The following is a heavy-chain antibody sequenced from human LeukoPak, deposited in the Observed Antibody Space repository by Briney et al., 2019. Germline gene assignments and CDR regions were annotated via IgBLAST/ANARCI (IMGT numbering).Heavy chain of an antibody. CDR3: ARTRYSYGYFSYFDY. CDR2: IYYSGST. CDR1: GGSISSYY. Sequence: SGTLSLTCTVSGGSISSYYWSWIRQPPGKGLEWIGYIYYSGSTNYNPSLKSRVTISVDTSKNQFSLKLSSVTAADAAVYYCARTRYSYGYFSYFDYWGQGTLVTVSS. D-gene: IGHD5-18*01. J-gene: IGHJ4*02. V-gene: IGHV4-59*01.